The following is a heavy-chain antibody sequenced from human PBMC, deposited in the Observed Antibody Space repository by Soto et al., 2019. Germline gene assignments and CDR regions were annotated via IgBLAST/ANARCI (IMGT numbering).Heavy chain of an antibody. Sequence: LRXCFASSTFMVTSFFMAWVRQAAGEGLEWVANINQGGTAKYYVDSVKGRFAISRDNAGNSLYLQMNNLRAEDTAVYYCARAPGDYSNHGGHFRDIHGMDVWGQGTTVTVSS. D-gene: IGHD4-4*01. CDR2: INQGGTAK. CDR3: ARAPGDYSNHGGHFRDIHGMDV. J-gene: IGHJ6*02. V-gene: IGHV3-7*03. CDR1: TFMVTSFF.